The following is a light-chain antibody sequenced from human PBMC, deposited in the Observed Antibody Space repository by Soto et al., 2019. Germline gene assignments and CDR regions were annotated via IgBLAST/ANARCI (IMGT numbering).Light chain of an antibody. J-gene: IGKJ2*01. CDR3: QQYYSTPYT. CDR2: WAS. V-gene: IGKV4-1*01. Sequence: DIVMTQSPDSLAVSLGERATINCKSSQSVLYSSNNKNYLAWYQQKPGQPPKLLIYWASTRESGFPDRFSGSGSGTDFTLTINSLQAEDVAVYYCQQYYSTPYTFGQGTKLEIK. CDR1: QSVLYSSNNKNY.